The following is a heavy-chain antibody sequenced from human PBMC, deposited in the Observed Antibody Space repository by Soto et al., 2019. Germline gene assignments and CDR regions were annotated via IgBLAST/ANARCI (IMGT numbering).Heavy chain of an antibody. V-gene: IGHV4-4*02. Sequence: KPSETLSLTCAVSGGSISSSNWWSWVRQPPGKGLEWIGEIYHSGSTNYNPSLKSRVTISVDKSKNQFSLKLSSVTAADTAVYYCARVLRTIFGVVIIARWFDPWGQGTLVTVSS. CDR3: ARVLRTIFGVVIIARWFDP. D-gene: IGHD3-3*01. CDR1: GGSISSSNW. J-gene: IGHJ5*02. CDR2: IYHSGST.